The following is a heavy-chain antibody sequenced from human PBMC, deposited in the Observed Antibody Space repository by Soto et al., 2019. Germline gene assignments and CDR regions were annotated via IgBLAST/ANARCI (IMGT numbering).Heavy chain of an antibody. CDR3: AKAFLGSGLGGMDV. V-gene: IGHV3-30*18. D-gene: IGHD3-10*01. Sequence: QVQLVESGGGVVQPGRSLRLSCAASGFTFSSYGMHWVRQAPGKGLEWVAVISYDGSNKYYADSVKGRFTISRDNSKNTLYLQMNSLRAEDTAVYYCAKAFLGSGLGGMDVWGQGTTVTVSS. CDR2: ISYDGSNK. J-gene: IGHJ6*02. CDR1: GFTFSSYG.